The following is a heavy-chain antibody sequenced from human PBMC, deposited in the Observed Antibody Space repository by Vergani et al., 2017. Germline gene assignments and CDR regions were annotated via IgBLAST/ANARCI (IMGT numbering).Heavy chain of an antibody. D-gene: IGHD3-9*01. CDR3: ARVPTYYDILTGYFDY. V-gene: IGHV3-20*04. J-gene: IGHJ4*02. CDR1: GFTFDDYG. Sequence: EVQLVESGGGVVRPGGSLRLSCAASGFTFDDYGMSWVRQAPGKGLEWVSGINWNGGSTGYAHSVKGRFTISRDKAKNSLYLQMNSLRAEDTALYYCARVPTYYDILTGYFDYWGQGTLVTVSS. CDR2: INWNGGST.